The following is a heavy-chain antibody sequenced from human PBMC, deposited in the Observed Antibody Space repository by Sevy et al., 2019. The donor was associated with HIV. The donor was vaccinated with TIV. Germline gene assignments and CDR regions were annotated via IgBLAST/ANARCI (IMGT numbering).Heavy chain of an antibody. V-gene: IGHV3-53*01. Sequence: GGSPRLSCAASGFTVSSDYMSWVRQAPGKGLEWVSLISSGGRTYYSDSVKGRFAVSRDNSKNTLYLQMNSLRAEDTALYYCARDEGSDWTFDYWGQGALVTVSS. J-gene: IGHJ4*02. D-gene: IGHD1-1*01. CDR1: GFTVSSDY. CDR2: ISSGGRT. CDR3: ARDEGSDWTFDY.